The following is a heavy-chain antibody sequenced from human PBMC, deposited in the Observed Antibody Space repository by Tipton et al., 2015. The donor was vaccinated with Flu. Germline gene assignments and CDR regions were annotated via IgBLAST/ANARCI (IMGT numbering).Heavy chain of an antibody. CDR2: MSHSGNT. J-gene: IGHJ5*02. Sequence: LRLSCTVSGGSIGSYYWSWIRRPPGKGLEWIGFMSHSGNTNYSPSLKSRVTMSVDTSTNQLPLKLSSVTAADTAVYYCARRDYSNYVSDPKSWFDPWGQGILVTVSS. CDR3: ARRDYSNYVSDPKSWFDP. CDR1: GGSIGSYY. D-gene: IGHD4-11*01. V-gene: IGHV4-59*01.